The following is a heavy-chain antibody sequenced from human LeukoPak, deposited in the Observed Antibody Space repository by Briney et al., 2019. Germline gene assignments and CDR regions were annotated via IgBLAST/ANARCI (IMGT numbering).Heavy chain of an antibody. J-gene: IGHJ4*02. Sequence: GGSLRLSCAASGFTFDDYAMHWVRQAPGKGLEWVSGISWNSGSIGYADSVKGRFTISRDNAKNSLYLQMNSLRAEDMALYYCAKARSYGGNSAFDYWGQGTLFTVSS. CDR1: GFTFDDYA. D-gene: IGHD4-23*01. CDR2: ISWNSGSI. CDR3: AKARSYGGNSAFDY. V-gene: IGHV3-9*03.